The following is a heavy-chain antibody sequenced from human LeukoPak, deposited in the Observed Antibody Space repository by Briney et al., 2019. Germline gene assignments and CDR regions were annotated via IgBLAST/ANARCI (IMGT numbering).Heavy chain of an antibody. CDR1: GFTFSSYW. CDR2: ISGSGGST. Sequence: GGSLRLSCAASGFTFSSYWMHWVRQAPGKGLDWASAISGSGGSTYYADSVKGRFTISRDNSKNTLYLQMNSLRAEDTAVYYCAREGLFTRGLLQWLVGGDAFDIWGQGTIVTVSS. CDR3: AREGLFTRGLLQWLVGGDAFDI. V-gene: IGHV3-23*01. D-gene: IGHD6-19*01. J-gene: IGHJ3*02.